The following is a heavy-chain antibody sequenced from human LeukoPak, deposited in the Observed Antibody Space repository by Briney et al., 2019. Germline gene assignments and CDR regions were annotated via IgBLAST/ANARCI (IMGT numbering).Heavy chain of an antibody. CDR1: GFNFNNYW. V-gene: IGHV3-74*01. Sequence: QPGGSLKLSCTVSGFNFNNYWMHWVRQAPGKGLVWVSRMNNDGRVISYADSVNGRFTISRDNAKNTLYLQMNSLRTEDTAVYYCAREFEATGFWALDYWGQGTLVTASS. CDR2: MNNDGRVI. J-gene: IGHJ4*02. D-gene: IGHD3-16*01. CDR3: AREFEATGFWALDY.